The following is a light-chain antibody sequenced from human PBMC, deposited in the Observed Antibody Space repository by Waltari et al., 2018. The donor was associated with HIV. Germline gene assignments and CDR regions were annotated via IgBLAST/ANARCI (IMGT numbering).Light chain of an antibody. CDR2: RNN. CDR3: AAWDDSLRGVV. Sequence: QSVLTQPPSASGTPGQRVTISCSGSSSNIGSNYVHWYQPLPGTTPKLLIYRNNHRPSGVPDRVSGSKSGTSASLAISGLRSEHEADYYCAAWDDSLRGVVFGGGTKLTVL. J-gene: IGLJ2*01. CDR1: SSNIGSNY. V-gene: IGLV1-47*01.